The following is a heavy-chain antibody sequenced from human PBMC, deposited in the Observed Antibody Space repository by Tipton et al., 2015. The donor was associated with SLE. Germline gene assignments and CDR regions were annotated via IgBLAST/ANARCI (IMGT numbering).Heavy chain of an antibody. V-gene: IGHV3-21*03. CDR2: ISSSSSYK. CDR1: GFTFSSYS. J-gene: IGHJ6*02. CDR3: ARDVGNVVDYYYGMDV. D-gene: IGHD2-15*01. Sequence: SLRLSCAASGFTFSSYSMNWVRQAPGKGLEWVSSISSSSSYKYYVDSVKGRFTISRDNAKNSLYLQMNSLRAEDTAVYYCARDVGNVVDYYYGMDVWGQGTTVTVSS.